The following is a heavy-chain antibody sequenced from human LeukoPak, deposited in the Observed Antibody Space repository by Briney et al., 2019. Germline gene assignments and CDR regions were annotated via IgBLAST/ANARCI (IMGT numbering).Heavy chain of an antibody. V-gene: IGHV3-73*01. Sequence: PGGSLRLSCAASGFTFSDSAIHWVRQASGKGLEWVGRIRGKANSYAAAYTASLKGRFTLSRDDSKNTAYLQMNSLKTEDTAVYYCTRPGNVDTPMAYDYWGQGVLVTVSS. CDR3: TRPGNVDTPMAYDY. J-gene: IGHJ4*02. CDR1: GFTFSDSA. D-gene: IGHD5-18*01. CDR2: IRGKANSYAA.